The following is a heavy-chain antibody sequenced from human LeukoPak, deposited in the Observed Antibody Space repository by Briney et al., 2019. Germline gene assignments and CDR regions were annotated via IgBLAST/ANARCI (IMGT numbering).Heavy chain of an antibody. V-gene: IGHV4-39*01. J-gene: IGHJ4*02. Sequence: SETLSLTCSVSGGSISRSSYYWGWIRQAPGKGLEWIGSLYYSGSTYHNPSLKSRVIIPVDTSKNQFSLKLSSVTAADTAVYYCAIFDYVWGSYRNDYWGQGTLVTVSS. D-gene: IGHD3-16*02. CDR2: LYYSGST. CDR1: GGSISRSSYY. CDR3: AIFDYVWGSYRNDY.